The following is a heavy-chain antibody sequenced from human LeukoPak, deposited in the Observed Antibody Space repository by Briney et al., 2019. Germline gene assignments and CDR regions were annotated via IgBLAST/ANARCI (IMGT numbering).Heavy chain of an antibody. CDR2: INTSGST. CDR3: ARGRWTSSNYNCFDP. CDR1: GGSISSGSYY. Sequence: SETLSLTCTVSGGSISSGSYYWSWIRQPDGKGLEWIGRINTSGSTNYNPSLKSRVTISVDTSKNQFSLKLSSVTAADTAVSYCARGRWTSSNYNCFDPWGQGTLVTVSS. J-gene: IGHJ5*02. V-gene: IGHV4-61*02. D-gene: IGHD5-24*01.